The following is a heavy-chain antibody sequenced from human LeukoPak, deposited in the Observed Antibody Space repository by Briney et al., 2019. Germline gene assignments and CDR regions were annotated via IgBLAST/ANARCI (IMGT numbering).Heavy chain of an antibody. Sequence: PGGSLRLSCATSGFTLRSYWMNWVRQAPWKGRAGVANIKEDGSEKNYVDSVKGRFTISRDNSKNTLYLQMNSLRDEDTAVYYCAKGTYCGGDCYPASAFDIWGQGPMVTVSS. CDR3: AKGTYCGGDCYPASAFDI. CDR1: GFTLRSYW. V-gene: IGHV3-7*01. CDR2: IKEDGSEK. J-gene: IGHJ3*02. D-gene: IGHD2-21*02.